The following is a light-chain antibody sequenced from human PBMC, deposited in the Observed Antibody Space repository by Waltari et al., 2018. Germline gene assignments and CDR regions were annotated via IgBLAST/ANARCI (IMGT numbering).Light chain of an antibody. J-gene: IGKJ4*01. CDR3: QQGKTFPLT. CDR2: AAS. CDR1: HDISSY. V-gene: IGKV1-12*01. Sequence: DIQMTQSPSSVSASVGDRVTISCRASHDISSYLAWYQQEPGKAPKLLIYAASSLLSGVPSRFSGSGSGTDFTLTISGLQPDDSATYYCQQGKTFPLTFGGGTKVEI.